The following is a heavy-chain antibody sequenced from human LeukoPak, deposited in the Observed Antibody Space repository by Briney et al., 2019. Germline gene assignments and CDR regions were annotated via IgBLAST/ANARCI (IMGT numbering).Heavy chain of an antibody. CDR3: ARDPDRSTYGMDV. CDR2: IWSDGSNE. J-gene: IGHJ6*02. CDR1: GFIFSRYG. V-gene: IGHV3-33*01. D-gene: IGHD1-14*01. Sequence: GGSLRLSCTASGFIFSRYGLHWVRQAPGKGLEWVAVIWSDGSNEYYADSVKGRFTISRDNSKNTLYLQMSSLRAEDTAVYYCARDPDRSTYGMDVWGQGTLVTVSS.